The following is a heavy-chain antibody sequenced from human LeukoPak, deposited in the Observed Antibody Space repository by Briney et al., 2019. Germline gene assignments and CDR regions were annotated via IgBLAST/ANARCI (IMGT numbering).Heavy chain of an antibody. CDR2: INPSGGST. V-gene: IGHV1-46*01. Sequence: GASVKVSCKAFGYTFTSFYMHWVRQAPGQGLEWMGTINPSGGSTRYAQKFQGRVSMTRDTPTRTVYMELSSLRSEDTAMYYCARDVREQQVYYYYGMDVWGQGTTVIVSS. CDR1: GYTFTSFY. CDR3: ARDVREQQVYYYYGMDV. D-gene: IGHD3-10*02. J-gene: IGHJ6*02.